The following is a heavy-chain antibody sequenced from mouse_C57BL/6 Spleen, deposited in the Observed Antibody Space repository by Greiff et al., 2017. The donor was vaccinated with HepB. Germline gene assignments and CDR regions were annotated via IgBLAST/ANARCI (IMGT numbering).Heavy chain of an antibody. CDR2: IWRGGST. Sequence: VKLVESGPGLVQPSQSLSITCTVSGFSLTSYGVHWVRQSPGKGLEWLGVIWRGGSTDYNAAFMSRLSITKDNSKSQVFFKMNSLQADDTAIYYCAKNNPYDVSGDYWGQGTSVTVSS. CDR3: AKNNPYDVSGDY. V-gene: IGHV2-5*01. J-gene: IGHJ4*01. D-gene: IGHD2-3*01. CDR1: GFSLTSYG.